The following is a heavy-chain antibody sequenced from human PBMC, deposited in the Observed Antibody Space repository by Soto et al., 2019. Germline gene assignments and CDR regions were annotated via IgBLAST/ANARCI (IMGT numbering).Heavy chain of an antibody. CDR3: ARAGMVPLDY. CDR1: GFTFSNFG. Sequence: PGGSLRLSCVGSGFTFSNFGLHWVRQAPGKGLEWVAVIWSDGRNKYYADSVKGRFTISRDTSKNTLYLQMNSLRAEDTAAYYCARAGMVPLDYWGQGTLVTVSS. CDR2: IWSDGRNK. J-gene: IGHJ4*02. D-gene: IGHD3-10*01. V-gene: IGHV3-33*01.